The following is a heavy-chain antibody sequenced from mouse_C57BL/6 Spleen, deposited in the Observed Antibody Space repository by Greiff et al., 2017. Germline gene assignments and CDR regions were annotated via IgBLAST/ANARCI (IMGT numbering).Heavy chain of an antibody. Sequence: QVQLQQPGAELVRPGSSVKLSCTASGYTFTSYWMDWVKQRPGQGLEWIGNIYPSDSETHYNQKFQDKATLTVDKSSSTAYMQLSSLTSEDSAVYFCAGEGCDGGAYWGRGTLVTVSA. D-gene: IGHD3-3*01. J-gene: IGHJ3*01. CDR3: AGEGCDGGAY. CDR1: GYTFTSYW. CDR2: IYPSDSET. V-gene: IGHV1-61*01.